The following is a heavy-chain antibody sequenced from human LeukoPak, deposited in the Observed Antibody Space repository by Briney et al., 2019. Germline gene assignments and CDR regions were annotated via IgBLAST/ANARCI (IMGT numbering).Heavy chain of an antibody. J-gene: IGHJ6*02. D-gene: IGHD1-1*01. CDR3: ARVGGTNYYYYGMDV. CDR2: IYDSGST. CDR1: GGSISSYY. Sequence: KPSETLSLTCTVFGGSISSYYWSWIRQPPGKGLEWIGYIYDSGSTNYNPSLKSRVTISVDTSKNQFSLKLSSVTAADTAVYYCARVGGTNYYYYGMDVWGQGTTVTVSS. V-gene: IGHV4-59*01.